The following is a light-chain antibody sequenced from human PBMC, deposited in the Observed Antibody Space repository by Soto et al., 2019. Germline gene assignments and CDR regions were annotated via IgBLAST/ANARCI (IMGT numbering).Light chain of an antibody. CDR2: GNS. V-gene: IGLV1-40*01. J-gene: IGLJ1*01. CDR3: QSYDSSLSGYV. CDR1: SSNIGTSYD. Sequence: QLVLTQPPSVSGAPGQRVTISCTGSSSNIGTSYDVHWYQQRPGTAPKLLIYGNSNRPSGVPDRFSGSKSGTSASLAITGLRAEDEADYYCQSYDSSLSGYVFGTGTKVTVL.